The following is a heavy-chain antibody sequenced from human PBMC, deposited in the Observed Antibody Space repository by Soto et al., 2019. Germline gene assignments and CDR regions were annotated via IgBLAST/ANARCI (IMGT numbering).Heavy chain of an antibody. J-gene: IGHJ6*02. CDR3: AKEGDDSTSWPLDV. Sequence: QVQLVESGGGVVQPGRSLRLSCAASGFTFSTYGMHWVRQAPGQGLERVAIISHDESNKYYADSVKGRFTISRDNSKNTLFLQMNSLKAEDTALYYCAKEGDDSTSWPLDVWGHGTTVTVSS. CDR1: GFTFSTYG. CDR2: ISHDESNK. V-gene: IGHV3-30*18. D-gene: IGHD2-2*01.